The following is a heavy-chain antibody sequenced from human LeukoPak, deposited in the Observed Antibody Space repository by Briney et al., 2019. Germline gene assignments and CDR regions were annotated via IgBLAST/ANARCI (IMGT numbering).Heavy chain of an antibody. CDR2: ISNNEVVT. CDR3: ARDQGCSSTNCYSLFFHY. Sequence: GGSLRLSCSASGFTFSNHAIHWVRQTPGKGLEYVSAISNNEVVTYYADSVKGRFTISRDNSMNTLYLQMNSLRAEDTAVYYCARDQGCSSTNCYSLFFHYWGQGTLVTVSS. D-gene: IGHD2-2*01. CDR1: GFTFSNHA. J-gene: IGHJ4*02. V-gene: IGHV3-64*04.